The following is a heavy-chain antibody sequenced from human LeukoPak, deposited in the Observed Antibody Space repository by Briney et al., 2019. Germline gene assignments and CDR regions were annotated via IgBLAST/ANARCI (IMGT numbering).Heavy chain of an antibody. CDR3: ARVGPETAFDY. J-gene: IGHJ4*02. CDR1: GFTLTSFS. V-gene: IGHV3-64*02. D-gene: IGHD1-14*01. Sequence: PGGSLRLSCAASGFTLTSFSMHWVRQSPGRGLEYVSAINYKRDTTYYADSVKGRFTISRDNSKNTLYLQMASLRDEDMGVYYCARVGPETAFDYWGQGTLVTVSS. CDR2: INYKRDTT.